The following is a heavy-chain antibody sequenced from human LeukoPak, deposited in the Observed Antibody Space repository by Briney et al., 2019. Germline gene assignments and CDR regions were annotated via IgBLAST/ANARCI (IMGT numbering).Heavy chain of an antibody. J-gene: IGHJ6*03. CDR3: ARGGRFLGNYYYYMDV. D-gene: IGHD3-3*01. CDR1: GGTFSSYA. V-gene: IGHV1-69*05. Sequence: GASVKVSCKASGGTFSSYAISWVRQAPGQGLEWMGRIIPIFGTANYAQKFQGRVTITTDESTSTAYMELSSLRSEDTAVYYCARGGRFLGNYYYYMDVWGKGTAVTVSS. CDR2: IIPIFGTA.